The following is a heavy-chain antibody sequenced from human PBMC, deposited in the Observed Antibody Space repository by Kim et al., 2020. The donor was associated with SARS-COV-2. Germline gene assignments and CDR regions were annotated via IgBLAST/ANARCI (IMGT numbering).Heavy chain of an antibody. Sequence: ASVKVSCKASGYTFTSYGISWVRQAPGQGLEWMGWISAYNGNTNYAQKLQGRVTMTTDTSTSTAYMELRSLRSDDTAVYYCAREGSFGVVILDYYYGMDVWGQGTTVTVSS. D-gene: IGHD3-3*01. J-gene: IGHJ6*02. CDR1: GYTFTSYG. CDR3: AREGSFGVVILDYYYGMDV. CDR2: ISAYNGNT. V-gene: IGHV1-18*01.